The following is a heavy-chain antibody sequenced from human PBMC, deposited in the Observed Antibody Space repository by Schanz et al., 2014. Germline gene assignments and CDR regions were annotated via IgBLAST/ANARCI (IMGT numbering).Heavy chain of an antibody. D-gene: IGHD3-9*01. CDR1: GFTFSNHA. J-gene: IGHJ4*02. CDR3: AKHVRSLTGNDY. V-gene: IGHV3-23*04. CDR2: IGGSGDST. Sequence: EVQLVESGGGLVQPGGSLRLSCAASGFTFSNHALSWVRQAPGKGLEWVSGIGGSGDSTHYADSVKGRFIISRDNSKNTLYLQVNSLRAEDTAVCYCAKHVRSLTGNDYWGQGTLVTVSS.